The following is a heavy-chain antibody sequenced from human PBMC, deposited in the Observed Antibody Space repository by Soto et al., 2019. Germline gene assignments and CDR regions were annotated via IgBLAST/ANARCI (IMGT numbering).Heavy chain of an antibody. CDR1: GFTFSSYG. Sequence: QVQLVESGGGVVQPGRSLRLSCAASGFTFSSYGMHWVRQAPGKGLEWVAVISYDGSNKYYADSVKGRFTISRDNSKNTLYLQMNSLRAEDTAVYYCAKDLSSVRRWLQFCPGSYWGQGTLVTVSS. J-gene: IGHJ4*02. CDR3: AKDLSSVRRWLQFCPGSY. V-gene: IGHV3-30*18. D-gene: IGHD5-12*01. CDR2: ISYDGSNK.